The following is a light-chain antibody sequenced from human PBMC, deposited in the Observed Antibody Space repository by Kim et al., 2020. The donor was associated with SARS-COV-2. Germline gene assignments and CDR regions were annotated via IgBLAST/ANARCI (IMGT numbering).Light chain of an antibody. CDR3: QAWDSV. Sequence: SYELTQPPSVSVSPGQTASITCSGDKLGDKYACWYQQKPGQSPVLVIYQDSKRPSGIPERFSGSNSGNTATLTISGTQAMDEADYYCQAWDSVFGGGTQLTVL. J-gene: IGLJ3*02. CDR2: QDS. CDR1: KLGDKY. V-gene: IGLV3-1*01.